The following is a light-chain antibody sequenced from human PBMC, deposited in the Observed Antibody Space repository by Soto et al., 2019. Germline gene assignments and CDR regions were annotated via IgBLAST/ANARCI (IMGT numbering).Light chain of an antibody. Sequence: QSALTQPASVSGSPGQSITISCTGTSSDIGGYNYVSWYQHHPGKAPKLMIYDVTNRPSGVSDRFSSSKSGNTASLTISGLQAEDEADYFCNSYTSSSTPYVFGTGTKLTVL. V-gene: IGLV2-14*03. CDR2: DVT. CDR3: NSYTSSSTPYV. CDR1: SSDIGGYNY. J-gene: IGLJ1*01.